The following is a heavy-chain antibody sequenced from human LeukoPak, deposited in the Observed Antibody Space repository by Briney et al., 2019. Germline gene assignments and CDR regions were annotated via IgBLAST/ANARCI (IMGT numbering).Heavy chain of an antibody. Sequence: GGSLRLSCAASGFTFSSYAMSWVRQAPGKGLEWVSAISGTGGSTYHADSVRGRFTISRDNSKNTLYLQMNSLRAEDTAVYYCAKDRRYYYDSSRRGFDYWGQGTLVTVSS. CDR3: AKDRRYYYDSSRRGFDY. CDR1: GFTFSSYA. J-gene: IGHJ4*02. V-gene: IGHV3-23*01. D-gene: IGHD3-22*01. CDR2: ISGTGGST.